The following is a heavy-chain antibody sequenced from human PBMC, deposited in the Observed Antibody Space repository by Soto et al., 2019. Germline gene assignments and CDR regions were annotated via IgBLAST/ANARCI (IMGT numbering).Heavy chain of an antibody. D-gene: IGHD6-13*01. CDR2: ISGSGGST. V-gene: IGHV3-23*01. J-gene: IGHJ4*02. Sequence: PGGSLRLSCAASGFTFSSYAMSWVRQAPGKGLEWVSAISGSGGSTYYADSVKGRFTISRDNSKNTLYLQMNSLRAEGTAVYYCAKDSSSWFNYFDYWGQGTLVTVSS. CDR1: GFTFSSYA. CDR3: AKDSSSWFNYFDY.